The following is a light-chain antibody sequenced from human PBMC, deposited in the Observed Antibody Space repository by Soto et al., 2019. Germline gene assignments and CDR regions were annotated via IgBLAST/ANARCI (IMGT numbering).Light chain of an antibody. CDR2: GAS. J-gene: IGKJ5*01. CDR1: QSLSSNY. CDR3: QQYGGSMT. V-gene: IGKV3-20*01. Sequence: EIVLTQSPGTLSLSPGDTATLSCRASQSLSSNYLAWYQQRPGQAPRLLIYGASSRATGIPDRFSGSGSGTDFTLTISRLDPEDFAVYYCQQYGGSMTFGQGTRLEIE.